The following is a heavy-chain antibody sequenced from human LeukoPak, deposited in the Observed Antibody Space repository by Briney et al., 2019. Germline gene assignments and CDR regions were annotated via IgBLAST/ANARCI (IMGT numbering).Heavy chain of an antibody. CDR2: INHSGST. J-gene: IGHJ3*02. Sequence: SETLSLTCAVYGGSFSGYYWNWIRQPPGKGLEWIGEINHSGSTKYNPSLKSRVTISIDTSKNQFSLKLSSVTAADTAVFYCARGIRQDTLDAFDIWGQGTMVTVSS. CDR1: GGSFSGYY. V-gene: IGHV4-34*01. CDR3: ARGIRQDTLDAFDI.